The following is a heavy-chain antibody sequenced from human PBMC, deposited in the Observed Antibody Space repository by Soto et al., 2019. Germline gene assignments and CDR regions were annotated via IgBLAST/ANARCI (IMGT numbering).Heavy chain of an antibody. CDR2: ISSNGGTK. Sequence: EVQLAESGGGMVQPGGSLRLSCVASGFTFSSYDMHWVRQAPGKGLEYVSSISSNGGTKYYANSVKGRFTISRDNAKNTLYLQMGSLRAEDMAVYYCVRRVSGNYDYRGQGTLVTVSS. CDR1: GFTFSSYD. D-gene: IGHD1-7*01. CDR3: VRRVSGNYDY. V-gene: IGHV3-64*01. J-gene: IGHJ4*02.